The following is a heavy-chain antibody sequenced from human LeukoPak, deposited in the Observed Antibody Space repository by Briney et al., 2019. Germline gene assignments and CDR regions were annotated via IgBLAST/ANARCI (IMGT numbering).Heavy chain of an antibody. J-gene: IGHJ3*02. CDR2: INSDGSST. CDR1: GFTFRNYG. CDR3: AVFRYDSSAFDI. D-gene: IGHD3-22*01. Sequence: GGSLRLSCVASGFTFRNYGMHWVRQAPGKGLVWVSRINSDGSSTSYADSVKGRFTISRDNAKNTLYLQMNSLRAEDTAVYYCAVFRYDSSAFDIWGQGTMVTVSS. V-gene: IGHV3-74*01.